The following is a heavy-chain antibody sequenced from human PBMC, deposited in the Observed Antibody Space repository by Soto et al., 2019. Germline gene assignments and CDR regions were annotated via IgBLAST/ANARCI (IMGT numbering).Heavy chain of an antibody. V-gene: IGHV3-48*01. CDR3: AIVATHDAFDI. CDR2: ISSSSSTI. J-gene: IGHJ3*02. CDR1: GFTFSSYS. D-gene: IGHD1-26*01. Sequence: VRLSCAASGFTFSSYSMNWVRQAPGKGLEWVSYISSSSSTIYYADSVKGRFTISRDNAKNSLYLQMNSLRAEDTAVYYCAIVATHDAFDILREAIMVTVSS.